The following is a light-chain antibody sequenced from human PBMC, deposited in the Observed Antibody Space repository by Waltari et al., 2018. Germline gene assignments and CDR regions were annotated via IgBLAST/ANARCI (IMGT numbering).Light chain of an antibody. CDR2: DIL. J-gene: IGLJ2*01. Sequence: QSALTQPASVSGSTGQPIPLSCTGPDSAIGAYDSVSWFQQNPGNAPILLMYDILERPSGVPDRFSGSKSANTASLTISGLQAEDEAIYYCASYAGRTTLIFGGGTKLTVL. CDR1: DSAIGAYDS. CDR3: ASYAGRTTLI. V-gene: IGLV2-23*02.